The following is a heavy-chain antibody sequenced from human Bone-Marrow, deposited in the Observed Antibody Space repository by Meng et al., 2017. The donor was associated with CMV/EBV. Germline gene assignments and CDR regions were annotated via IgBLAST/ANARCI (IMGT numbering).Heavy chain of an antibody. CDR3: ARGSESDAFDI. Sequence: SVKVSSKASGGTFSSYAISWVRQAPGQGFEWMGGIIPIFGTANYAQKFQGRVTITTDESTSTAYMELSSLSSEDTAVYYCARGSESDAFDIWGQGTMVTVSS. CDR2: IIPIFGTA. J-gene: IGHJ3*02. CDR1: GGTFSSYA. V-gene: IGHV1-69*05.